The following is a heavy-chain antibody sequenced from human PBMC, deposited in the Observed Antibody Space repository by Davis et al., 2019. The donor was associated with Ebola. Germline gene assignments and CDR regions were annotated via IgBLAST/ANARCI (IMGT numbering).Heavy chain of an antibody. Sequence: GGSLRLSCAASGFTFSSYAMSWVRPAPGKGLEWVSAISGSGGSTYYADSVKGRFTISRDNSKNTLYLQMNSLRAEDTAVYYCAKDQAYCSGGSCYGIYYYYGMDVWGQGTTVTVSS. CDR2: ISGSGGST. J-gene: IGHJ6*02. CDR3: AKDQAYCSGGSCYGIYYYYGMDV. V-gene: IGHV3-23*01. CDR1: GFTFSSYA. D-gene: IGHD2-15*01.